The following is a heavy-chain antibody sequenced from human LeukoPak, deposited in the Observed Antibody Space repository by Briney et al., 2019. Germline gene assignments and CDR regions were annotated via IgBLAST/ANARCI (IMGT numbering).Heavy chain of an antibody. CDR2: ITNDGSST. CDR3: AKGSYASGSSLFDY. J-gene: IGHJ4*02. Sequence: PGGSLRLSCAASGFTFTDYSMNWVRQAPGKGLVWVSRITNDGSSTTYADSVKGRFTISRDNAKNTLYLQMNSLRADDTAVYYCAKGSYASGSSLFDYWGQGTLVTVSS. CDR1: GFTFTDYS. D-gene: IGHD3-10*01. V-gene: IGHV3-74*01.